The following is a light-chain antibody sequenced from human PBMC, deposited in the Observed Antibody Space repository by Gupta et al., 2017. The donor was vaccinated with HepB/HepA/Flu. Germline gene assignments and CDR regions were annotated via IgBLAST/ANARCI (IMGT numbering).Light chain of an antibody. CDR2: NNN. V-gene: IGLV1-44*01. CDR3: AAWDDSLNVYV. CDR1: RSDIGTNT. Sequence: QSVLTQPPSAFATPRQWATISCSGSRSDIGTNTVNWYQQLPGTAPRLLNYNNNQRPAGVPVRFSGSKSGTSASLAISGLQSADEANYYGAAWDDSLNVYVFGTGTEVTVL. J-gene: IGLJ1*01.